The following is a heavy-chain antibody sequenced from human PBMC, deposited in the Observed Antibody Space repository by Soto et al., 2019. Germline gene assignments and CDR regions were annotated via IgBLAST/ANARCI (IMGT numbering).Heavy chain of an antibody. CDR2: IIPIFGTA. D-gene: IGHD6-13*01. CDR1: GGTFSSYA. Sequence: QVQLVQSGAEVKKPGSSVKVSCKASGGTFSSYAIIVVRQAPGQGLEWMGGIIPIFGTANYAQKVTGRVTITADESTRTAYMELSSLRPEDTAVYYCARLGNIAAAGTSGRCYYYYGMDVWGQGTTVTVSS. CDR3: ARLGNIAAAGTSGRCYYYYGMDV. J-gene: IGHJ6*02. V-gene: IGHV1-69*12.